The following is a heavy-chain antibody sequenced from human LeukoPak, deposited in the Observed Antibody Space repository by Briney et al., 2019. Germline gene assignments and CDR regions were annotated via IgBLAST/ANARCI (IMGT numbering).Heavy chain of an antibody. Sequence: GGSLRLSCAASGFTFSSYWMSWVRQAPGKGLEWVANIKQDGSEKYYVDSVQGRFIISRDNAQNSVHLQMNSLRAEDTAVYYCATRYCSIAACRASSYKCMDDWGKGTTVIVSS. CDR2: IKQDGSEK. CDR3: ATRYCSIAACRASSYKCMDD. J-gene: IGHJ6*04. V-gene: IGHV3-7*01. CDR1: GFTFSSYW. D-gene: IGHD2-2*01.